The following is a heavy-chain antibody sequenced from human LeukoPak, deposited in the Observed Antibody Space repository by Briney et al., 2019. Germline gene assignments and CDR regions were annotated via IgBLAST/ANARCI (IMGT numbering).Heavy chain of an antibody. CDR1: GGSISSYYW. V-gene: IGHV4-4*02. CDR2: IFHSGSA. D-gene: IGHD5-18*01. CDR3: ARGGYSYRTFDY. J-gene: IGHJ4*01. Sequence: SGTLSLTCAVSGGSISSYYWWSWVRQPPGKGLEWIGEIFHSGSANYNPSLKSRVTILVDKSKNQFSLKLSSVIAADTAVYYCARGGYSYRTFDYWGQEPWSPSPQ.